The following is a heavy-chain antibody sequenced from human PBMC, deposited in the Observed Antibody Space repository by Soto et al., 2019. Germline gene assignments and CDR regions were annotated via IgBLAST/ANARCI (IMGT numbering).Heavy chain of an antibody. V-gene: IGHV4-61*08. CDR3: ARMFSNALYRWFDT. Sequence: SETLSLTCTVSGGSVSGADYYWNWIRQPPGKGLEWIGYIYYSGTTNYSPSLKSRVTIASDTSKNQFSLKMNSVTAADTHVYPCARMFSNALYRWFDTWRHGTLVTVSS. CDR1: GGSVSGADYY. D-gene: IGHD3-10*02. J-gene: IGHJ5*01. CDR2: IYYSGTT.